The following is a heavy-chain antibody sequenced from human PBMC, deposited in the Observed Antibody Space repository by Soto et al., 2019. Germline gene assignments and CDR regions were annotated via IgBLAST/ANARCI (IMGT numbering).Heavy chain of an antibody. CDR1: GYTFTGYY. CDR3: ARRSTYDFWSGYYAFDI. V-gene: IGHV1-8*02. D-gene: IGHD3-3*01. CDR2: MNPNSGNT. J-gene: IGHJ3*02. Sequence: ASVKVSCKASGYTFTGYYMHWVRQAPGQGLEWMGWMNPNSGNTGYAQKFQGRVTMTRNTSISTAYMELSSLRSEDTAVYYCARRSTYDFWSGYYAFDIWGQGTMVTVSS.